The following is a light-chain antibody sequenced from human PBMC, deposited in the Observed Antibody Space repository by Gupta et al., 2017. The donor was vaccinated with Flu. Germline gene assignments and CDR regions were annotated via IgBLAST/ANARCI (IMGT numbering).Light chain of an antibody. Sequence: EIVLTQSPYFQSVTPKEKVTITCRASQSIGSSLHWYQQKPDQSPKLLIKYASQSFSGVPSRFSGSGSGTDFPLTINSLEAEDAATYYCHQSRSLPQTFGQGTKVEIK. J-gene: IGKJ1*01. V-gene: IGKV6-21*01. CDR1: QSIGSS. CDR2: YAS. CDR3: HQSRSLPQT.